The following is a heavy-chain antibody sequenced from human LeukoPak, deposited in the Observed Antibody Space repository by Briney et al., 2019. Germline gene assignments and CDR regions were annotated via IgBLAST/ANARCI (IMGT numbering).Heavy chain of an antibody. CDR3: AKDHVKLLPGASFDY. V-gene: IGHV3-23*01. CDR1: GFTFSRYG. Sequence: PGGSLRLSCGASGFTFSRYGMSWVRQAPGKGLEWVSAISGSDGTTYYADSVKGRFTISRDNSKYTLSLQMNSLRAEDTAVYYCAKDHVKLLPGASFDYWGQGTLVTVSS. CDR2: ISGSDGTT. J-gene: IGHJ4*02. D-gene: IGHD2-15*01.